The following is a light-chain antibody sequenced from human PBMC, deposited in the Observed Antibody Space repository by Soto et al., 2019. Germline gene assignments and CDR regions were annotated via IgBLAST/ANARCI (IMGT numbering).Light chain of an antibody. Sequence: DIQMTQSPSTLSASVGDRVIITCRASQNINTWLAWYQQKPGKAPKLLIYKASSLESGVPSRFSGSGSGTEFTLTISSLQPDDFATYYCQQYNSYPGTFGHGTKVEIK. J-gene: IGKJ1*01. CDR2: KAS. V-gene: IGKV1-5*03. CDR3: QQYNSYPGT. CDR1: QNINTW.